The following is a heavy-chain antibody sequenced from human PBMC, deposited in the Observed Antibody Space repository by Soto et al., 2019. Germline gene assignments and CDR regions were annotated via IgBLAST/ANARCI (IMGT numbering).Heavy chain of an antibody. CDR1: GGSISSGPYS. CDR2: FYYSWST. V-gene: IGHV4-39*01. D-gene: IGHD2-2*01. CDR3: ARLGGHCFSNNGKGYYGMDV. Sequence: PSETLSLTCTVSGGSISSGPYSWGWIRQPPGKGLDWIGTFYYSWSTNYNPSLESRVTISVDTSKNQFSLKVSSVTAADTAVYYWARLGGHCFSNNGKGYYGMDVGGKQTTVTV. J-gene: IGHJ6*04.